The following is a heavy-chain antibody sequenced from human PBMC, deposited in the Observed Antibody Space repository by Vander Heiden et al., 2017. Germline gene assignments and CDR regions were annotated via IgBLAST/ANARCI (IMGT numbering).Heavy chain of an antibody. V-gene: IGHV1-46*01. Sequence: YMHWVRQAPGQGLEWMGIINPSGGSTSYAQKFQGRVTMTRDTSTSTVYMELSSLRSEDTAVYYCARGLSSIGAAGTFDYYYGMDVWGQGTTGTVAS. J-gene: IGHJ6*02. D-gene: IGHD6-13*01. CDR1: Y. CDR2: INPSGGST. CDR3: ARGLSSIGAAGTFDYYYGMDV.